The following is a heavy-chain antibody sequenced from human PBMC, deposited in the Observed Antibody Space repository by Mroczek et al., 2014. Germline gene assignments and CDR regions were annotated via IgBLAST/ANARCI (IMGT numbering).Heavy chain of an antibody. CDR2: INHSGST. CDR1: GGSFSGYY. J-gene: IGHJ4*02. D-gene: IGHD1-26*01. CDR3: ARGRPVGATAYGGSPRLAYYFDY. Sequence: QVQLQQWGAGLLKPSETLSLTCAVYGGSFSGYYWSWIRQPPGKGLEWIGEINHSGSTNYNPSLKSRVAISVDTSKNQFSLKLSSVTAADTAVYYCARGRPVGATAYGGSPRLAYYFDYWGQGPWSPSPQ. V-gene: IGHV4-34*01.